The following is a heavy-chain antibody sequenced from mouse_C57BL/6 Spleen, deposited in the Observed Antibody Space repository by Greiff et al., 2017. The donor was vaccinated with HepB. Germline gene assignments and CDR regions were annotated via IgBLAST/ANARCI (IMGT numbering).Heavy chain of an antibody. CDR3: ARDWDYYGSSWFAY. Sequence: EVQLQESGPGLVKPSQSLSLTCSVTGYSITSGYYWNWIRQFPGNKLEWMGYISYDGSNNYNPSLKNRISITRDTSKNQFFLKLKSVTTEDTATYYCARDWDYYGSSWFAYWGQGTLVTVSA. CDR2: ISYDGSN. CDR1: GYSITSGYY. J-gene: IGHJ3*01. V-gene: IGHV3-6*01. D-gene: IGHD1-1*01.